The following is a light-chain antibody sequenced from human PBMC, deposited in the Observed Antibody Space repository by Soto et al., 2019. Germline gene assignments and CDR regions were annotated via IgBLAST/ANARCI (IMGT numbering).Light chain of an antibody. CDR1: QSVSGSY. CDR2: DTS. V-gene: IGKV3-20*01. J-gene: IGKJ2*01. Sequence: EIVLTQSPDTLSLSPGERATLSCRASQSVSGSYLAWYKHRPGQAGQGPGLLIYDTSRRATGIPDRFSGSGSRTDFTLTISKLEPEDFAVYYCQQYGSPPYTFGQGTKVDIK. CDR3: QQYGSPPYT.